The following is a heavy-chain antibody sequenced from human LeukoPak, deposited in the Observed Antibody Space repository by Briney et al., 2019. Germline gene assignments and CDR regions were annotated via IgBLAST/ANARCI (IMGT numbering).Heavy chain of an antibody. D-gene: IGHD3-22*01. CDR2: ISSSSSYI. J-gene: IGHJ5*02. CDR3: ARDREAQHYYDSSGNYNWFDP. CDR1: GFTFSSYS. Sequence: GSLRLSCAASGFTFSSYSMNWVRQAPGKGLEWVSSISSSSSYIYYADSVKGQFTISRDNAKNSLYLQMNSLRAEDTAVYYCARDREAQHYYDSSGNYNWFDPWGQGTLVTVSS. V-gene: IGHV3-21*01.